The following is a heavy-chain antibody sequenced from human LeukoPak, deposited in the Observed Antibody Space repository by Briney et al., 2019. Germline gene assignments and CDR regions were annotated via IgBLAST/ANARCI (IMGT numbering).Heavy chain of an antibody. CDR3: AKSNYFDSGGYYFFDY. Sequence: GGSLRLSCAASGFTFSYYWMSWVRQAPGKGLEWVANIKQDGSEKYYMDSVKGRFTISRDNSKNTLYLQMNSLRAEDTAVYYCAKSNYFDSGGYYFFDYWGQGTLVTVSS. J-gene: IGHJ4*02. V-gene: IGHV3-7*05. D-gene: IGHD3-22*01. CDR1: GFTFSYYW. CDR2: IKQDGSEK.